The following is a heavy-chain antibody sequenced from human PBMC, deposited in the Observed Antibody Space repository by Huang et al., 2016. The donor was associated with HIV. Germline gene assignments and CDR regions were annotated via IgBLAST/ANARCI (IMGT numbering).Heavy chain of an antibody. CDR1: GGSFSDQI. CDR2: ISPVFRGP. Sequence: QVQLEQSGPAVRKPGSSVKVSCQASGGSFSDQIISWVRKAPGQRFEWMGGISPVFRGPASAQEFKVRFTMTAEESTATIYMERNSLTSEDTAVYYCAMSLRYQYDSRSYWGRYFDYWGQGTLVTVSS. V-gene: IGHV1-69*01. CDR3: AMSLRYQYDSRSYWGRYFDY. J-gene: IGHJ4*02. D-gene: IGHD3-16*01.